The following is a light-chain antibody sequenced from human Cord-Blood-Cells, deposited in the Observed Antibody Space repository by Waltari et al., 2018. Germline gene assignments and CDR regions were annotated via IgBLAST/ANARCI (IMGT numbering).Light chain of an antibody. CDR3: CSYAGSSTYYV. CDR1: SSDVGRYNL. CDR2: EVS. V-gene: IGLV2-23*02. Sequence: QSALTQPASVSGSPGQSITLSCTGTSSDVGRYNLVSWYQQHPGKAPKLMIYEVSKRPSGVSNRFSGSKSGNTASLTISGLQAEDEADYYCCSYAGSSTYYVFGTGTKVTVL. J-gene: IGLJ1*01.